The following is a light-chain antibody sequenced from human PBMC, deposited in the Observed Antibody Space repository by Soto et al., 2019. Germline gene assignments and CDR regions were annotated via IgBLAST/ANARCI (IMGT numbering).Light chain of an antibody. CDR2: KGT. Sequence: QSALTQPPSASGSPGQSVTISCTGTSSDIGGYNSVSWYQHSPGKAPKLILYKGTNRPSGVPDRFSGSKSGNTASLTVSDLQADDEGDYYCRSYAGNHILAFGGGTKLTVL. CDR1: SSDIGGYNS. V-gene: IGLV2-8*01. J-gene: IGLJ2*01. CDR3: RSYAGNHILA.